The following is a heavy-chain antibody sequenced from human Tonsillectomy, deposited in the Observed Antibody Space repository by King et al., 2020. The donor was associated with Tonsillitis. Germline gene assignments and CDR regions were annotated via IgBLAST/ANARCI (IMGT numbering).Heavy chain of an antibody. D-gene: IGHD2-2*01. CDR2: IYYSGST. CDR1: GGSISSGDYY. V-gene: IGHV4-30-4*01. CDR3: ARGSDCSSTSCPRDAFDI. J-gene: IGHJ3*02. Sequence: QLQESGPGLVKPSQTLSLTCTVSGGSISSGDYYWSWIRQPPGKGLEWIGYIYYSGSTYYNPSLKSRVTISVDTSKNQFSLKLSSVTAADTAVYYCARGSDCSSTSCPRDAFDIWGQGTMVTVSS.